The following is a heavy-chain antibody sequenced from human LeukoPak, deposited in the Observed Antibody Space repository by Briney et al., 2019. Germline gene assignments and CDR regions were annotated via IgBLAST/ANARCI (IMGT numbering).Heavy chain of an antibody. CDR1: GFIFHTYD. J-gene: IGHJ4*02. CDR3: AKGGGRGDYDLTGRFSTHFDS. Sequence: GGSLRLPCAASGFIFHTYDMSWVRQAPGKGPVWVSGISGGATRTYYTDSVTGRFTISRDNSKNTLYLQMNSLRGEDTAVYFCAKGGGRGDYDLTGRFSTHFDSWGQGTPVIVSS. V-gene: IGHV3-23*01. CDR2: ISGGATRT. D-gene: IGHD4-17*01.